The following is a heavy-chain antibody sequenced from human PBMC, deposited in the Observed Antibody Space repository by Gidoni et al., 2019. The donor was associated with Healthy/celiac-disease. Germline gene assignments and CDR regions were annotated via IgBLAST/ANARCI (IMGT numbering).Heavy chain of an antibody. D-gene: IGHD5-18*01. Sequence: EVQLVESGGGLVQPGGSLRLTCAASGFTFSSYWMSWGRQAPGKGLEWVANIKQDGSEKYYVDSVKGRFPISRDNAKNSLYLQMNSLRAEDTAVYYCAREGHSYGYRGYYWGQGTLVTVSS. CDR2: IKQDGSEK. V-gene: IGHV3-7*01. J-gene: IGHJ4*02. CDR3: AREGHSYGYRGYY. CDR1: GFTFSSYW.